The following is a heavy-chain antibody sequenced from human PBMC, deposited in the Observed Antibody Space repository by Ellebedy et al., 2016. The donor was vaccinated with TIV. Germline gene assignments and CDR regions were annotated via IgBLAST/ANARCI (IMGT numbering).Heavy chain of an antibody. CDR1: GYTLSTFD. D-gene: IGHD2/OR15-2a*01. Sequence: AASVKVSCKATGYTLSTFDINWVRQAPGQGLEWMGWLNANTDYTGFAQNFKGRVTLTRENSINTAYMELSNLKSEDTAVYYCARGNPLNQYFHSGLDVWGQGTTVTVSS. CDR3: ARGNPLNQYFHSGLDV. V-gene: IGHV1-8*01. CDR2: LNANTDYT. J-gene: IGHJ6*02.